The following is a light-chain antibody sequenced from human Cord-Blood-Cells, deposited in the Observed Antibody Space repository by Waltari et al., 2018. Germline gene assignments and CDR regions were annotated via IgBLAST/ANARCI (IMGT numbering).Light chain of an antibody. J-gene: IGKJ5*01. CDR3: QQYYSYPT. Sequence: AIRMTQSPSSLSASTGDRVTITCRASQGISSYLAWYKQKPGKAPKLLIYAASTLQSGVPSRFSGSGSGTDFTLTISCLQSEDFATYYCQQYYSYPTFGQGTRLEIK. V-gene: IGKV1-8*01. CDR2: AAS. CDR1: QGISSY.